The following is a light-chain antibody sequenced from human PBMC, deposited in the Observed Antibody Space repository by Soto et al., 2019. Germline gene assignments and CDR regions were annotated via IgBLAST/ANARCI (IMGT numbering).Light chain of an antibody. J-gene: IGKJ1*01. CDR2: AAS. V-gene: IGKV1-6*01. CDR3: LLDFRYFWA. Sequence: AIQLTQSPSSLYASVEDRVTITCRARQAIRTALGWYQQKPGKVAKLLIYAASILQSGVPSRFSGSGSGADFTLTISSLQPEDFATYYCLLDFRYFWAFGQGTKVEIK. CDR1: QAIRTA.